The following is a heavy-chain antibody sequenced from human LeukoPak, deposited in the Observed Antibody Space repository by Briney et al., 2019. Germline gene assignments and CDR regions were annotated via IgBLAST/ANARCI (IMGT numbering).Heavy chain of an antibody. CDR1: GGSLTSSSYY. V-gene: IGHV4-39*01. CDR3: ARPTIALLAFDI. Sequence: SETLSLTCTVSGGSLTSSSYYWGWIRQPPGKGLEWIGSIYYSGSPYYKSSLKSRVTISIDTSKNQFSLKLSSVTAADTAVYYCARPTIALLAFDIWGQGTMVTVSS. D-gene: IGHD5-24*01. J-gene: IGHJ3*02. CDR2: IYYSGSP.